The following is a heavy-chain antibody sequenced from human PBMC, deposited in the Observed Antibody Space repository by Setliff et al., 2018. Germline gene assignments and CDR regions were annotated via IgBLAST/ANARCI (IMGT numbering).Heavy chain of an antibody. Sequence: PSETLSLTCTVSGGSVNSHYWSWIRQPPGKGLEWIGFIFYSGDTKSNPSLKSRVTMSVDTSKNQFSLRLTSVTAADTAVYYCARLSGFQYMVDWGKGTTVTVSS. CDR3: ARLSGFQYMVD. D-gene: IGHD3-3*01. CDR2: IFYSGDT. CDR1: GGSVNSHY. J-gene: IGHJ6*03. V-gene: IGHV4-59*02.